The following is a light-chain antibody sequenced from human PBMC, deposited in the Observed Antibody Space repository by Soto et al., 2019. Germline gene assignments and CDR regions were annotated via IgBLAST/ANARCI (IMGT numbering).Light chain of an antibody. CDR2: WAS. CDR3: QQDCSTPPVT. CDR1: QSVLYSSNTKNY. V-gene: IGKV4-1*01. J-gene: IGKJ3*01. Sequence: DIVMTQSPDSLAVSLGERATINCKYSQSVLYSSNTKNYLAWYQQKPGQPPKLLIYWASTRESEVPDRVSGSGCGTDFTLTVISLQAADVAGSCCQQDCSTPPVTCGPGTKVDIK.